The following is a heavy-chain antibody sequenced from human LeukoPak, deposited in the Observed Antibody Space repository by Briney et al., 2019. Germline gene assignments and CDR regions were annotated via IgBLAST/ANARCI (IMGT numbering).Heavy chain of an antibody. CDR3: ARGVRWLQLSYFDY. CDR1: GGSISSGVYY. Sequence: SQTLSLTCPVSGGSISSGVYYWSWIRQHPGKGLEWIGYIYYSGSTYYNPSLKSRVTISVDTSKNQFSLKLSSVTAADTAVYYCARGVRWLQLSYFDYWGQGTLVTVSS. V-gene: IGHV4-31*03. J-gene: IGHJ4*02. CDR2: IYYSGST. D-gene: IGHD5-24*01.